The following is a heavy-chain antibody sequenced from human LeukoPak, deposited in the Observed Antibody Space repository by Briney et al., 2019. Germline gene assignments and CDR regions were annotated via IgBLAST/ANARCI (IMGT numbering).Heavy chain of an antibody. D-gene: IGHD1-20*01. V-gene: IGHV4-30-2*01. CDR3: ASRTFPYNWFPRHAFDI. CDR2: IYHSGST. Sequence: SETLSLTCTVSGGSISSGGYYWSWIRQPPGKGLEWVGYIYHSGSTYYNPSLKSRVTISVDRSKNQFSLKLSSVTAADTAVYYCASRTFPYNWFPRHAFDIWGQGTMVTVSS. J-gene: IGHJ3*02. CDR1: GGSISSGGYY.